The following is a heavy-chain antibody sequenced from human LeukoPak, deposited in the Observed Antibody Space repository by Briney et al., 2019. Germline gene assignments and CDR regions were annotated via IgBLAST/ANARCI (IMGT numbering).Heavy chain of an antibody. D-gene: IGHD3-3*01. CDR1: GGSFSGYY. CDR2: INHSGST. J-gene: IGHJ5*02. CDR3: ARGIKPKYDFWSGYYAGILGNWFDP. V-gene: IGHV4-34*01. Sequence: PSETLSLTCAVYGGSFSGYYWSWIRQPPGKGLEWIGEINHSGSTNYNPSLKSRVTISVDTSKNQFSLKLSSVTAADTAVYYCARGIKPKYDFWSGYYAGILGNWFDPWGQGTLVTVSS.